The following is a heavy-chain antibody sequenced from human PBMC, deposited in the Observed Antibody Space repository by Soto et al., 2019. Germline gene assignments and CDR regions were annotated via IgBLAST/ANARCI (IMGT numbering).Heavy chain of an antibody. CDR2: IYPGDSDT. V-gene: IGHV5-51*01. D-gene: IGHD6-19*01. CDR1: GDSFTSYW. Sequence: PGESLKISWKGAGDSFTSYWSGWVRQMPGKGLEWMGIIYPGDSDTRYSPSFQGQVTISADKSISTAYLQWSSLKASDTAMYYCARHGSSVEYYYYGMDVWGQGTTVTVSS. J-gene: IGHJ6*02. CDR3: ARHGSSVEYYYYGMDV.